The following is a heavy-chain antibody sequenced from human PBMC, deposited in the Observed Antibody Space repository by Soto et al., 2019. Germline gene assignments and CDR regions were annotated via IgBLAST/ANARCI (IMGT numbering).Heavy chain of an antibody. J-gene: IGHJ4*02. D-gene: IGHD3-9*01. Sequence: GGSLTLSCAASAFTLSTYTMNWVRQAQGKGLEWVSAIGLDSITYYADSVKGRFTVSRDNSKNMLFLQMNSLRAEDTAVYYCAKDRQPDGIWTFDYWGQGTLVTVSS. CDR3: AKDRQPDGIWTFDY. V-gene: IGHV3-23*01. CDR1: AFTLSTYT. CDR2: IGLDSIT.